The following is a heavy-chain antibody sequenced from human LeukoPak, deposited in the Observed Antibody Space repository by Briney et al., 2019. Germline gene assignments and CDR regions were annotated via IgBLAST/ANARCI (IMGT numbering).Heavy chain of an antibody. CDR1: GYSISSGYY. J-gene: IGHJ3*02. CDR2: IYHSGST. Sequence: SETLSLTCTVSGYSISSGYYWGWIRQPPGKGLEWIGSIYHSGSTYYNPSLKSRVTISVDTSKNQFSLKLSSVTAADTAVYYCARDAITIFGVDGDAFDIWGQGTMVTVSS. D-gene: IGHD3-3*01. CDR3: ARDAITIFGVDGDAFDI. V-gene: IGHV4-38-2*02.